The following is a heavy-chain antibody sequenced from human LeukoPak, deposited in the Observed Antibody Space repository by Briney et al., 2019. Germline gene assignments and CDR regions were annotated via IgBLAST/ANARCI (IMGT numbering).Heavy chain of an antibody. Sequence: SETLSLTCNVSGASISNYYWSWIRQPPGKGLEWIAYIFCTGDTSYNPSLKSRVTISVDTSKNQFSLNLRSVTAADTAVYYCARHRGLSYYDAFDIWGQGTVVTVSS. D-gene: IGHD1-26*01. CDR1: GASISNYY. CDR2: IFCTGDT. V-gene: IGHV4-59*08. CDR3: ARHRGLSYYDAFDI. J-gene: IGHJ3*02.